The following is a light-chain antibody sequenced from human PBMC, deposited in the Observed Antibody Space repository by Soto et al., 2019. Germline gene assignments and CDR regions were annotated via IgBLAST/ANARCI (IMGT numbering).Light chain of an antibody. V-gene: IGKV3-20*01. Sequence: IVLTQSAGTVSLSPGERATLSCRASQSVRSRFLAWYQQKPGQAPRLLMYGASSRATGIPDRFSGTGSGTDFTLTISRLEPEDFAVYYCQQYGSSPYTFGLGTKVDIK. CDR3: QQYGSSPYT. J-gene: IGKJ2*01. CDR1: QSVRSRF. CDR2: GAS.